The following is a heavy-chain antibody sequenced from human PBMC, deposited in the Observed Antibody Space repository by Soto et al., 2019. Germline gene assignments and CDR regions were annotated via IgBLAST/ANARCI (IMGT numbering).Heavy chain of an antibody. CDR3: AKNSGIVVVVAADYFDY. CDR1: GFTFSNAW. D-gene: IGHD2-15*01. J-gene: IGHJ4*02. CDR2: ISGSGGST. Sequence: GGSLRLSCAASGFTFSNAWMNWVRQAPGKGLEWVSAISGSGGSTYYADSVKGRFTISRDNSKNTLYLQMNSLRAEDTAVYYCAKNSGIVVVVAADYFDYWGQGTLVTVSS. V-gene: IGHV3-23*01.